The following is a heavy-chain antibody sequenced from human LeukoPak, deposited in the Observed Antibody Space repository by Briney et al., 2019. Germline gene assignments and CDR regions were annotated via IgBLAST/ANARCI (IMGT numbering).Heavy chain of an antibody. CDR3: ARDGQWLVYYYYGMDV. Sequence: ASVKVSCKASGYTFTSYGISWVRQAPGQGLEWMGWISAYNGNTNYAQKLQGRVTMTTDTSTGTAYMELRSLRSDDTAVYYCARDGQWLVYYYYGMDVWGQGTTVTVSS. D-gene: IGHD6-19*01. CDR1: GYTFTSYG. CDR2: ISAYNGNT. V-gene: IGHV1-18*01. J-gene: IGHJ6*02.